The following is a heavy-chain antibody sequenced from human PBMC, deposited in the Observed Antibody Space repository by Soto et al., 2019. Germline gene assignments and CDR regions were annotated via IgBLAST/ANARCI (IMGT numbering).Heavy chain of an antibody. CDR1: GYTFTSYY. J-gene: IGHJ4*02. V-gene: IGHV1-46*01. D-gene: IGHD3-22*01. CDR2: INPSGGST. CDR3: ARDSWTYDSSGAFDY. Sequence: VASVKVSCKASGYTFTSYYMHWVRQAPGQGLEWMGIINPSGGSTSYAQKFQGRVTMTRDTSTSTVYMELSSLRSEDTAVYYCARDSWTYDSSGAFDYWGQGTLVTVSS.